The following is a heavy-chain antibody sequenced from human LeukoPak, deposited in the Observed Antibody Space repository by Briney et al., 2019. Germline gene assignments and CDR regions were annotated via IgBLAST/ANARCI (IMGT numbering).Heavy chain of an antibody. CDR3: AREAFCGGPSCFPVNYMDV. CDR1: GSGFTFSEYW. Sequence: GGSLRLSCVASGSGFTFSEYWMGWVRQAPGERLEWVANIKGDGSETYYVDSVKGRFSVSRDNSKNSISLQMNSLRGDDTALYRCAREAFCGGPSCFPVNYMDVWGKGTTVTVSS. CDR2: IKGDGSET. V-gene: IGHV3-7*01. J-gene: IGHJ6*03. D-gene: IGHD2-21*01.